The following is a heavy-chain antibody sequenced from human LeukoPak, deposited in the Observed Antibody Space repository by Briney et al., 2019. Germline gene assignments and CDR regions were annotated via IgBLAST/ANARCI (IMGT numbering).Heavy chain of an antibody. CDR1: GGSISSSSYY. CDR2: IYYSGTT. Sequence: SETLSLTCTVSGGSISSSSYYWGWIRQPPGKGLEWIGSIYYSGTTYYNPSLKSGITISVDTSKSQFSLKLSSVTAADTAVYYCARVPRGYYIIQFDYWGQGTLVTVSS. V-gene: IGHV4-39*01. J-gene: IGHJ4*02. D-gene: IGHD3-3*01. CDR3: ARVPRGYYIIQFDY.